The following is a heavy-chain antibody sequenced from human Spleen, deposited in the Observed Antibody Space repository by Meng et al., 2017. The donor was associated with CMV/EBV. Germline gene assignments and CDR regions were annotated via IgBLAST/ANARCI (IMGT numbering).Heavy chain of an antibody. J-gene: IGHJ4*02. CDR1: GFTFSSYS. D-gene: IGHD4-23*01. CDR2: ISPSGSTR. V-gene: IGHV3-48*04. CDR3: AKDIRATVVTPGDY. Sequence: GESLKISCAASGFTFSSYSMSWIRQAPGQGLEWVSHISPSGSTRYYADSVKGRFTISRDNAKNSLYLQMNSLRAEDTALYYCAKDIRATVVTPGDYWGQGTLVTVSS.